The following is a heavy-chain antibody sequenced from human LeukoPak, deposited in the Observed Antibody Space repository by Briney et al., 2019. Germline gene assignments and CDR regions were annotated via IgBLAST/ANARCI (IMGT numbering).Heavy chain of an antibody. D-gene: IGHD3-3*01. CDR3: ARHPFYPRAFDI. CDR2: INHSGST. V-gene: IGHV4-34*01. J-gene: IGHJ3*02. Sequence: SETLSLTCAVYGGSFSGYYWSWIRQPPGKGLEWIGEINHSGSTNYNPSLKSRVTISVDTSKNQFSLKLSSVTAADTAVYYCARHPFYPRAFDIWGQGTMVTVSS. CDR1: GGSFSGYY.